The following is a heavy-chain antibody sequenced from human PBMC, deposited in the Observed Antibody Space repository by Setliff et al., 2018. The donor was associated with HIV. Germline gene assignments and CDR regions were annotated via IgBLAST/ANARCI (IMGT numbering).Heavy chain of an antibody. CDR1: GASISSNSYY. CDR3: VRGWATLLRGILTTGWFEP. V-gene: IGHV4-39*07. D-gene: IGHD3-10*01. Sequence: PSETLSLTCSVSGASISSNSYYWGWIRQPPGKGLEWVGSIYYNGNTFYNQSLQSRVTISLDTSKNQFSLELRAVTAADTAVYYCVRGWATLLRGILTTGWFEPWGQGTLVTVSS. CDR2: IYYNGNT. J-gene: IGHJ5*02.